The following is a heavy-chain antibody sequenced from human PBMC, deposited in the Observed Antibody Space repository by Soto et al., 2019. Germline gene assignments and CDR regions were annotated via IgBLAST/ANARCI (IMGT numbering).Heavy chain of an antibody. CDR1: GFTFSEQY. D-gene: IGHD6-13*01. CDR3: AKDPAALRGWFDP. J-gene: IGHJ5*02. V-gene: IGHV3-23*01. Sequence: GGSLRLSCAASGFTFSEQYMDWVRQAPGKGLEWVSAISGSGGSTYYADSVKGRFTISRDNSKNTLYLQMNSLRAEDTAVYYCAKDPAALRGWFDPWGQGTLVTVSS. CDR2: ISGSGGST.